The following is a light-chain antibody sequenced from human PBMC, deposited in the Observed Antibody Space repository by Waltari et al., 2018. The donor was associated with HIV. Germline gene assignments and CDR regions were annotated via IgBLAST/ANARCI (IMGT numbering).Light chain of an antibody. CDR2: SAS. CDR3: EQNYDFPRT. J-gene: IGKJ1*01. CDR1: RSIRTY. V-gene: IGKV1-39*01. Sequence: DIQMTQSPSSLSASVGDSVTFTCRSSRSIRTYLNWYQQISGRPPRLLIFSASSLQSGVSSRVSGGGSGTEFTLTINNLQPEDFATYYCEQNYDFPRTFGQGTTVA.